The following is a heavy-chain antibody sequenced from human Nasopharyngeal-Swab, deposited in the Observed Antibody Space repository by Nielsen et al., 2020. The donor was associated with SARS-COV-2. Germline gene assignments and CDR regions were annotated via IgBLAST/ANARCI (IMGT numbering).Heavy chain of an antibody. Sequence: IRQPPGEGLEWVAVISYDGSNKYYADSVKGRFTISRDNSKNTLYLQMNSLRAEDTAVYYCARPYSGSYFHGMDVWGQGTTVTVSS. J-gene: IGHJ6*02. D-gene: IGHD1-26*01. V-gene: IGHV3-30-3*01. CDR2: ISYDGSNK. CDR3: ARPYSGSYFHGMDV.